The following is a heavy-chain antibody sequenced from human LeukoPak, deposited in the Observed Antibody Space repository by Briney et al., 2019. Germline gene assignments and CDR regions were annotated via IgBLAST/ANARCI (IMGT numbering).Heavy chain of an antibody. Sequence: GGSLRLSCAASGFTFSSYWMTWVRQAPGKGLEWVANIKEDGGEGHYVDSVKGRFTISRDNAKNSLCLQMNSLRAEDTAVYYCARDYSGSYAGYFDYWGQGTLVTVSS. CDR2: IKEDGGEG. D-gene: IGHD1-26*01. V-gene: IGHV3-7*01. CDR1: GFTFSSYW. CDR3: ARDYSGSYAGYFDY. J-gene: IGHJ4*02.